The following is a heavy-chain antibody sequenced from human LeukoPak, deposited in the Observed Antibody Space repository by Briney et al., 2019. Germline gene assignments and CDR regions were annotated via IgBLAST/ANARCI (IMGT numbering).Heavy chain of an antibody. CDR2: ISTSGDNT. D-gene: IGHD6-13*01. Sequence: GGSLRLSCVASGFTFSSYGMSWVRQAPGKGLEWVSGISTSGDNTHYADSVKGRFTISRDNSKNTLYLQMNSLRAEDTAIYYCSKDHSSNWLGYFDSRGQGTLVTVSS. V-gene: IGHV3-23*01. CDR1: GFTFSSYG. CDR3: SKDHSSNWLGYFDS. J-gene: IGHJ4*02.